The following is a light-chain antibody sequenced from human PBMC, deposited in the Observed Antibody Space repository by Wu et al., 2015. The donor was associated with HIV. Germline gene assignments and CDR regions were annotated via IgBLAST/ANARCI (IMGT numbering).Light chain of an antibody. CDR1: QSISIY. V-gene: IGKV1-39*01. CDR3: QQTDTIPRT. Sequence: DIQLTQSPSSLSASVGDRVTITCRASQSISIYLNWYQHRPGKAPNLLIYAASNLQSGVPLRFSGSGSGTDFTLTISSLQPEDFATYYCQQTDTIPRTFGQGTKLEIK. CDR2: AAS. J-gene: IGKJ2*01.